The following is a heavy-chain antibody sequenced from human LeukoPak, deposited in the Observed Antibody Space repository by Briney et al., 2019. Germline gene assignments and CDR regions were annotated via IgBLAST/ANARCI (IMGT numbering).Heavy chain of an antibody. CDR3: AKDGNWASVS. Sequence: GGSLRVSCVGPGFTFSVHWVRQVTGKGVEWLTFIRHDGTDQHYADSVRGRFTISRDNSKNTVYLQMNSLRPEDTALYYCAKDGNWASVSWGQGTLVTVSS. J-gene: IGHJ5*02. CDR1: GFTFS. D-gene: IGHD7-27*01. CDR2: IRHDGTDQ. V-gene: IGHV3-30*02.